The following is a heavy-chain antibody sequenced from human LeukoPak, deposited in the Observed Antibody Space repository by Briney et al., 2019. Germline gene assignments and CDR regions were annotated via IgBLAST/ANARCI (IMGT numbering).Heavy chain of an antibody. D-gene: IGHD3-3*01. CDR2: IYYSGST. CDR1: GGSISSYY. J-gene: IGHJ5*02. CDR3: ARVNYDFWSGYYNPSDNWFDP. Sequence: SETLSLTCTVSGGSISSYYWSWIRQPPGKALEWIGYIYYSGSTNYNPSLKSRVTISVDTSKNQFSLKLSSVTAADTAVYYCARVNYDFWSGYYNPSDNWFDPWGQGTLVTVSS. V-gene: IGHV4-59*01.